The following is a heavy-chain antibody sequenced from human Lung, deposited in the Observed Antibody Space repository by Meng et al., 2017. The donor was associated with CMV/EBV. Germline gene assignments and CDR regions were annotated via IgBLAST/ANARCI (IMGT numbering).Heavy chain of an antibody. Sequence: SVXVFXKTSGGTFSSYTISCVRQAPGQGLEWMGRIIPLLGIASYSQKFQGRVTITADKSTSTAYMELSSLRSEDTAVYYCAKWGWGALYGGMDVWGQGTTVTVSS. V-gene: IGHV1-69*02. J-gene: IGHJ6*02. CDR3: AKWGWGALYGGMDV. D-gene: IGHD3-16*01. CDR1: GGTFSSYT. CDR2: IIPLLGIA.